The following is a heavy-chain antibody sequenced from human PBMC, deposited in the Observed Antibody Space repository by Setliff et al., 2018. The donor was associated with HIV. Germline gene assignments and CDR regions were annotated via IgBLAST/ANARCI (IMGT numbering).Heavy chain of an antibody. CDR1: GFNVRNNY. V-gene: IGHV3-53*01. CDR3: AKTSNTGYLFCSDY. CDR2: IYGGGST. D-gene: IGHD3-9*01. Sequence: PGGSLRLSCAASGFNVRNNYMSWVRQAPGKGLEWVSAIYGGGSTYYADSVKGRFTISRDNSKNTVYLQMNSLRAEDTAVYYCAKTSNTGYLFCSDYWGQGTLVTVSS. J-gene: IGHJ4*02.